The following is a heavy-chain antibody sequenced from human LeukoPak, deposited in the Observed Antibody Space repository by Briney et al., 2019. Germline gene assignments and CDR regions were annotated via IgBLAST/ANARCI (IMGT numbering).Heavy chain of an antibody. V-gene: IGHV4-39*07. Sequence: PSDTLSLTCSVSGGSITRTTYHWGWIRQPPGKGLEWIGSMHYTGSGNYNPFLKSRVTILLDMSKRQFSLKLRSVTAADTAVYYCARTALSSIWFGEIYMDVWGKGTTVTISS. CDR2: MHYTGSG. CDR1: GGSITRTTYH. CDR3: ARTALSSIWFGEIYMDV. J-gene: IGHJ6*03. D-gene: IGHD3-10*01.